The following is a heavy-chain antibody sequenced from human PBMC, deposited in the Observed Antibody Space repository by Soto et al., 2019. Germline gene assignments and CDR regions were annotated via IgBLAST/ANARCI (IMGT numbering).Heavy chain of an antibody. CDR3: AGEISQSHSSSWYPVGSAFDI. Sequence: GASVKVSCKASGFTFTSSAVQWVRQARGQRLEWIGWIVVGSGNTNYAQKFQERVTITRDMSTSTAYMELSSLRSEDTAVYYCAGEISQSHSSSWYPVGSAFDIWGQGTMVTGSS. CDR2: IVVGSGNT. V-gene: IGHV1-58*01. J-gene: IGHJ3*02. CDR1: GFTFTSSA. D-gene: IGHD6-13*01.